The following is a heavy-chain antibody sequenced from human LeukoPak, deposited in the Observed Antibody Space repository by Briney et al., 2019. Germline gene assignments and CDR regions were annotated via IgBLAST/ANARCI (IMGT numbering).Heavy chain of an antibody. J-gene: IGHJ6*02. CDR2: MNPNSGNT. CDR3: ARESSGTCSSTSCYPYYYYGMDF. CDR1: GYTFTSYD. D-gene: IGHD2-2*01. V-gene: IGHV1-8*01. Sequence: ASVKVSCKASGYTFTSYDINWVRQATGQGLEWMGWMNPNSGNTGYAQKFQGRVTMTRNTSISTAYMELSSLRSEDTAVYYCARESSGTCSSTSCYPYYYYGMDFWGQGTTVTVSS.